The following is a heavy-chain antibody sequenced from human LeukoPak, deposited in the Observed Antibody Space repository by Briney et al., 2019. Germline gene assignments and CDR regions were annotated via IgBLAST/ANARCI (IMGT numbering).Heavy chain of an antibody. D-gene: IGHD5-18*01. Sequence: ASVRVSCKAYGYTFTSRYIHWVRQAPGQGLEWMGVINPSGGSTSYAQNFQGRVTMTRDTSTSTVYMELSSLRSEDTVVYYCAREGGSSYGYAYHWGQGTLVTVSS. CDR1: GYTFTSRY. CDR2: INPSGGST. V-gene: IGHV1-46*01. J-gene: IGHJ5*02. CDR3: AREGGSSYGYAYH.